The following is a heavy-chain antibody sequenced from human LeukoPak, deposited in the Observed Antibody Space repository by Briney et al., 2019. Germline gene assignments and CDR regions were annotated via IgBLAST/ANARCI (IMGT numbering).Heavy chain of an antibody. D-gene: IGHD1-26*01. Sequence: SETLSLTCTVSGGSISSYYWSWIRQPPGKGLEWIGEINHSGSTNYNPSLKSRVTISVDTSKNQFSLKLSSVTAADTAVYYCARALGIVGATSWFDPWGQGTLVTVSS. CDR1: GGSISSYY. CDR2: INHSGST. V-gene: IGHV4-34*01. CDR3: ARALGIVGATSWFDP. J-gene: IGHJ5*02.